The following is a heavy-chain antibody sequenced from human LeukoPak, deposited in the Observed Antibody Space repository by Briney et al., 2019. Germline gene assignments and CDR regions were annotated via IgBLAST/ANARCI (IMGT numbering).Heavy chain of an antibody. CDR2: IYYSGST. CDR3: ARVDSGYLDY. J-gene: IGHJ4*02. Sequence: SQTXSLTCTVSGGSISSGDYYWSWIRQPPGKGLEWIEYIYYSGSTYYNPSLKSRVTISVDTSKNQFSLKLSSVTAADTAVYYCARVDSGYLDYWGQGTLVTVSS. V-gene: IGHV4-30-4*08. CDR1: GGSISSGDYY. D-gene: IGHD1-26*01.